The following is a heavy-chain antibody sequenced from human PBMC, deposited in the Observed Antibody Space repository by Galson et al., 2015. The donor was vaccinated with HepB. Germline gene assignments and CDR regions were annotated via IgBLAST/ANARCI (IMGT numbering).Heavy chain of an antibody. CDR2: IWYDGSNQ. D-gene: IGHD4-17*01. CDR1: GFTFGGYG. CDR3: AREGRITVTIFDY. Sequence: SLRLSCAASGFTFGGYGMHWVRQAPGKGLEWVGVIWYDGSNQHYADSVKGRFTISRDNPKNILYLQMNSLRAEDTAVYYCAREGRITVTIFDYWGQGSLVTVSS. J-gene: IGHJ4*02. V-gene: IGHV3-33*01.